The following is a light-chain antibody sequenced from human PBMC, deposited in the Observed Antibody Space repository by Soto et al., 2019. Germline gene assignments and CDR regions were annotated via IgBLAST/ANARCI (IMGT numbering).Light chain of an antibody. J-gene: IGLJ2*01. CDR2: DVN. CDR1: SSDVGAYKY. CDR3: SPKPSDSSRLV. Sequence: QSALTQPASVSGSPGQSITISCTGTSSDVGAYKYVSWYQQHTGKAPKLLLYDVNDRPSGVSLRFSGSKSGNAASLTISGPQTGDAAVYYTSPKPSDSSRLVFGGGPKLTAL. V-gene: IGLV2-14*03.